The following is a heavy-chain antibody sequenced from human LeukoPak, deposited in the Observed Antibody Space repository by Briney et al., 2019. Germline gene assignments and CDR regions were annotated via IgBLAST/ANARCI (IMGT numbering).Heavy chain of an antibody. D-gene: IGHD2-15*01. Sequence: GGSLRLSCAVSGFTFSHYWMTWVRQAPGKGLEWVSAISGSGGSTYYADSVKGRFTISRDNSKNTLYLQMNSLRAEDTAVYYCAKDHIVVVVAATEDWFDPWGQGTLVTVSS. CDR1: GFTFSHYW. CDR2: ISGSGGST. J-gene: IGHJ5*02. V-gene: IGHV3-23*01. CDR3: AKDHIVVVVAATEDWFDP.